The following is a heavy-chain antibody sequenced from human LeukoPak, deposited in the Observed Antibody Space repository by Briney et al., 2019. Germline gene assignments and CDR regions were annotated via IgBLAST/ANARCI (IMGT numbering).Heavy chain of an antibody. CDR3: ARDRGYTYGLDY. D-gene: IGHD5-18*01. J-gene: IGHJ4*02. Sequence: SETLSLTCTVSGGSISSYYWSWIRQPPGKGLEWIGYIYYSGSTNYNPSLKSRVTISVDTSKNQFSLKQSSVTAADTAVYYCARDRGYTYGLDYWGQGTLVTVSS. CDR2: IYYSGST. CDR1: GGSISSYY. V-gene: IGHV4-59*01.